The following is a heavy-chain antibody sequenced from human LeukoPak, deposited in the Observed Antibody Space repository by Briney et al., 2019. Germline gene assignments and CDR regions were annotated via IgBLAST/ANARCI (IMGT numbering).Heavy chain of an antibody. CDR3: VGKVTGSGSYYPPDFDY. J-gene: IGHJ4*02. V-gene: IGHV3-23*01. D-gene: IGHD3-10*01. CDR1: GFTFSSYA. CDR2: FSGSGGST. Sequence: GGSLRLSCAASGFTFSSYAMSWVRQARGKGLEWVSAFSGSGGSTYYADSVKGRFTISRDNSKNTLYLQMNSLRAEDTAVYYCVGKVTGSGSYYPPDFDYWGQGTLVTVSS.